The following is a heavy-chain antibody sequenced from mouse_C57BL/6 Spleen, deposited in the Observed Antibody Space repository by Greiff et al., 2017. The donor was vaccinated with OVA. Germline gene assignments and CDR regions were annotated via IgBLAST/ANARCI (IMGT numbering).Heavy chain of an antibody. CDR1: GYTFTSYW. D-gene: IGHD1-1*01. Sequence: QVQLQQPGTELVKPGASVKLSCKASGYTFTSYWMHWVKQRPGQGLEWIGNINPSNGGTNYNQKFKSKATLTVDKSSSTAYMQLSSLTSEDSAVYYGASPYYGSALYWYFDVWGTGTTVTVSS. CDR3: ASPYYGSALYWYFDV. V-gene: IGHV1-53*01. J-gene: IGHJ1*03. CDR2: INPSNGGT.